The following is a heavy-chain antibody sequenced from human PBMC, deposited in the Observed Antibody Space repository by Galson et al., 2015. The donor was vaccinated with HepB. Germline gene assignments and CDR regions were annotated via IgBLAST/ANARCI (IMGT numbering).Heavy chain of an antibody. Sequence: QSGAEVKKPGESLRISCKGSGYSFTSYWISWVRQMPGKGLEWMGRIDPSDSYTNYSPSFQGHVTISADKSISTAYLQWSSLKASDTAVYYCARLGGYSYGPTYNWFDPWGQGTLVTVSS. CDR1: GYSFTSYW. V-gene: IGHV5-10-1*01. CDR2: IDPSDSYT. D-gene: IGHD5-18*01. J-gene: IGHJ5*02. CDR3: ARLGGYSYGPTYNWFDP.